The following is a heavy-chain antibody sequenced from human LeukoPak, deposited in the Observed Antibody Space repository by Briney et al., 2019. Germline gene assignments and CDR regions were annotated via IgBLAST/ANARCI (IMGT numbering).Heavy chain of an antibody. V-gene: IGHV1-69*04. D-gene: IGHD4-17*01. Sequence: VASVKVSCKASGGTFSSYAISWVRQAPGQGLEWMGRIIPILGIANYAQKFQGRVTITADKSTSTAYMELSSLRSEDTAVYYCARDRGAGVGPYGDYWGWGQGTLVTVSS. CDR2: IIPILGIA. CDR1: GGTFSSYA. CDR3: ARDRGAGVGPYGDYWG. J-gene: IGHJ4*02.